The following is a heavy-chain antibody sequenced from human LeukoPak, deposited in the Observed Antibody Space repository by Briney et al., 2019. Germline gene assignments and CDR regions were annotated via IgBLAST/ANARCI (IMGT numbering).Heavy chain of an antibody. CDR1: GGSISSGGYS. Sequence: SDTLSLTCAVSGGSISSGGYSWSWIRQPPGKGLEWIGYIYHSGSTYYNPSLKSRVTISVDRSKNQFSLKLSSVTAADTAVYYCARGGSGGFGELLFAYWGQGTLVTVSS. D-gene: IGHD3-10*01. V-gene: IGHV4-30-2*01. J-gene: IGHJ4*02. CDR3: ARGGSGGFGELLFAY. CDR2: IYHSGST.